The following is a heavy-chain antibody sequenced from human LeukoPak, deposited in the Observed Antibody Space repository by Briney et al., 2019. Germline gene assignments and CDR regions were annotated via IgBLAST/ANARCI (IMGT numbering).Heavy chain of an antibody. D-gene: IGHD2-2*01. V-gene: IGHV3-30*02. Sequence: GGSLRLSCAASGFTFDNYGMHWVRQAPGKGLEWVAFIWSDGSIKYYADSVKGRFTISRDNSKNTLYLQVNSLRAEDTAVYFCAKDVPAAYFDYWGQGTLVTVSS. J-gene: IGHJ4*02. CDR1: GFTFDNYG. CDR2: IWSDGSIK. CDR3: AKDVPAAYFDY.